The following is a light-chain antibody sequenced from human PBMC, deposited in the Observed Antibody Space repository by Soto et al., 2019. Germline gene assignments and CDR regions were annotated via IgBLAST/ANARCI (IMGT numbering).Light chain of an antibody. Sequence: DIQMTHSPSSLSASVLYMVTITFRSSQGISSYLAWYQQKPGKAPKLLIYAASTLQSGVPSRFSGSGSGTDFTLTISSLQPEDFATYYCQQLNSYLINFGQGTRLEIK. J-gene: IGKJ5*01. CDR1: QGISSY. CDR3: QQLNSYLIN. V-gene: IGKV1-9*01. CDR2: AAS.